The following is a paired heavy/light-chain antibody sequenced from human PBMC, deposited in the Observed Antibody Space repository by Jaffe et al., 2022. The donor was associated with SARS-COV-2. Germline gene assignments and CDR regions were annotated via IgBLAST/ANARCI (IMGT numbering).Heavy chain of an antibody. CDR1: GFTFSSYA. J-gene: IGHJ4*02. V-gene: IGHV3-23*01. Sequence: EVQLLESGGGLVQPGGSLRLSCAASGFTFSSYAMSWVRQAPGKGLEWVSGVSGGSGTTYYADSVKGRFTISRDNSKNTLYLQMNSLRAEDTALYYCAKDGSSAVAGTSGPPFDYWGQGTLVTVSS. CDR2: VSGGSGTT. CDR3: AKDGSSAVAGTSGPPFDY. D-gene: IGHD6-19*01.
Light chain of an antibody. J-gene: IGKJ4*01. CDR3: QQYYTTPLT. CDR2: WAS. V-gene: IGKV4-1*01. CDR1: QNVLYSSNNKNY. Sequence: DIVLTQSPDSLAVSLGERATINCKSSQNVLYSSNNKNYLAWYQQKPGQPPKLLIYWASTRESGVPDRFSGSGSGTDFTLTISSLQAEDVAVYYCQQYYTTPLTFGGGTKVEIK.